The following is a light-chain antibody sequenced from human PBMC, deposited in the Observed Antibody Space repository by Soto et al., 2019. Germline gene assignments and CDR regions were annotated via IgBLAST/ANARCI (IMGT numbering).Light chain of an antibody. CDR3: QQSYRLYT. V-gene: IGKV1-39*01. J-gene: IGKJ2*01. CDR2: GAA. CDR1: QSISFY. Sequence: DIQMTQSPSSLSASVGDRVTITCRASQSISFYLNWYHQKPGKAPKLLIYGAASLQSGAPSRFSGSGSGTYCTLTISRLQPEDFATYYCQQSYRLYTFGQGNKLEIK.